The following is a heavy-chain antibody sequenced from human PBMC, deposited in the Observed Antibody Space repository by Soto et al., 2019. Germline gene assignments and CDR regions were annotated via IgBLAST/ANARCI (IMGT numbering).Heavy chain of an antibody. Sequence: QGQLVQSGGEAKKPGASVKVSCKASGYTFTRYGISWVRQAPGQGLEWMGWISGYNGDTNYAQKFQGRVTMTIDTSTSTAYMVLMSLTSDDTAVYYCAKNGQPPYYYYGMDVWGQGTTVTVSS. V-gene: IGHV1-18*01. J-gene: IGHJ6*01. CDR3: AKNGQPPYYYYGMDV. CDR2: ISGYNGDT. CDR1: GYTFTRYG. D-gene: IGHD2-8*01.